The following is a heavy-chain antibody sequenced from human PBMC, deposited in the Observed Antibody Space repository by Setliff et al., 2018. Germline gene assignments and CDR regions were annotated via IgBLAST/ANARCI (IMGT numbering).Heavy chain of an antibody. D-gene: IGHD5-12*01. J-gene: IGHJ4*02. Sequence: ASVKVSCKASGGTFSNNAIHWVRQAPGQGLEWMGQIIPIFANPNYAQKFQGRVTITADESTSTVYMELNNLRSEDTDVYYCARRDIVTKSLDYWGQGTLVTAST. CDR1: GGTFSNNA. V-gene: IGHV1-69*13. CDR3: ARRDIVTKSLDY. CDR2: IIPIFANP.